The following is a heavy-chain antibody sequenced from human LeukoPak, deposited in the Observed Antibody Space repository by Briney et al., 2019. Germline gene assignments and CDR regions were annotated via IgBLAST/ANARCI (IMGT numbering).Heavy chain of an antibody. V-gene: IGHV3-23*01. CDR2: ISGSGGST. D-gene: IGHD3-22*01. CDR1: GFTFSSYA. CDR3: AKVNPRYYDSTGLWFDP. J-gene: IGHJ5*02. Sequence: GGSLRLSCAASGFTFSSYAMSWVRQAPGKGLEWVSAISGSGGSTYYADPVKGRFTISRDNSKNTLYLQMNSLRAEDTAVYYCAKVNPRYYDSTGLWFDPWGQGTLVTVSS.